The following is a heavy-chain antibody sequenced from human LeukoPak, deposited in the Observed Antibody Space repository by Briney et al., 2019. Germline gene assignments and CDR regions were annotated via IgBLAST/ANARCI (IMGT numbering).Heavy chain of an antibody. CDR3: ARGVGAFEI. CDR2: ISGSSTTE. Sequence: GESLRLSCAASGFTFSLYSMNWVRQAPGKGLEWISYISGSSTTEDYADSVKGRFTISRDNAKNSLYLQMSSLRAEDTAAYFCARGVGAFEIWGQGTMVTVSS. J-gene: IGHJ3*02. D-gene: IGHD3-3*01. V-gene: IGHV3-48*01. CDR1: GFTFSLYS.